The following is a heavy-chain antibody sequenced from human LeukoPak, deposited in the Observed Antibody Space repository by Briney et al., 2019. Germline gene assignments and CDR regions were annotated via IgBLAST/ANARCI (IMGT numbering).Heavy chain of an antibody. Sequence: ASVKVSCKASGYTFTGYYMHWVRQAPGQGLEWMGWINPNSGGTNYAQKFQGWVTMTRDTSISTAYMELSRLRSDDTAVYYCARGSDIAVVVAASPPDYWGQGTLVTVSS. J-gene: IGHJ4*02. CDR2: INPNSGGT. D-gene: IGHD2-15*01. CDR1: GYTFTGYY. V-gene: IGHV1-2*04. CDR3: ARGSDIAVVVAASPPDY.